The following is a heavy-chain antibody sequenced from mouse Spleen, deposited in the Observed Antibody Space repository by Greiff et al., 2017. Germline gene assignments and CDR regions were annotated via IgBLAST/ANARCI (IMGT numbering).Heavy chain of an antibody. D-gene: IGHD2-4*01. CDR3: ARTMITTGPIFAY. CDR1: GYTFTDYN. J-gene: IGHJ3*01. Sequence: EVKLMESGPELVKPGASVKIPCKASGYTFTDYNMDWVKQSHGKSLEWIGDINPNNGGTIYNQKFKGKATLTVDKSSSTAYMELRSLTSEDTAVYYCARTMITTGPIFAYWGQGTLVTVSA. CDR2: INPNNGGT. V-gene: IGHV1-18*01.